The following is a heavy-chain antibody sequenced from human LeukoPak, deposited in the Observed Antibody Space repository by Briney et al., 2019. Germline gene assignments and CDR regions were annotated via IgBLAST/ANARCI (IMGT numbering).Heavy chain of an antibody. V-gene: IGHV4-59*01. D-gene: IGHD5-12*01. CDR2: IYYSGST. CDR1: GGSFSSYY. Sequence: PSETLSLTCTVSGGSFSSYYWSWIRQPPGKGLEWIGYIYYSGSTNYNPSLKSRVTISLDTSKNQFSLKLSSVTAADTAVYYRVRAVGPVGGYDSPWGQGTLVNVSS. J-gene: IGHJ5*02. CDR3: VRAVGPVGGYDSP.